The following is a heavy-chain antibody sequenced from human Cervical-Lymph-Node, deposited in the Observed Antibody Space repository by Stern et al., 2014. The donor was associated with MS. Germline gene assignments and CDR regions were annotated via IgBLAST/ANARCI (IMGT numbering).Heavy chain of an antibody. V-gene: IGHV3-11*01. CDR2: INNNGTTN. J-gene: IGHJ6*02. Sequence: VQLVESGGGLVKPGGSLRLSCAASGFTFSDHYMSWIRQAPGKGLEWISYINNNGTTNYYADSVKGRFTISRDNAKNLLYLQMNSLRAEDTAVYFCAREGVAVSGYYYYYGMDVWGQGTTVTVSS. CDR3: AREGVAVSGYYYYYGMDV. D-gene: IGHD5/OR15-5a*01. CDR1: GFTFSDHY.